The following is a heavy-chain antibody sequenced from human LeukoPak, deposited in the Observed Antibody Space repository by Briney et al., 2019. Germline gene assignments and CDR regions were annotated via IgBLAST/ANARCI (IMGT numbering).Heavy chain of an antibody. CDR3: AKEIRHIVVTEDP. Sequence: GGSLRLSCAASGFTFSSYGMHWVRQAPGKGLEWVAVISYDGSNKYYADSVKGRFTISRDNSKNTLYLQMNSLRAEDTAVYYCAKEIRHIVVTEDPWGQGTLVTVSS. J-gene: IGHJ5*02. D-gene: IGHD2-21*01. CDR1: GFTFSSYG. CDR2: ISYDGSNK. V-gene: IGHV3-30*18.